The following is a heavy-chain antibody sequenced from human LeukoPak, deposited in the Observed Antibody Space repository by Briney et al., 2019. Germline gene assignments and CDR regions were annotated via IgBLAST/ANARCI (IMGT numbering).Heavy chain of an antibody. CDR2: INPNSGGT. CDR1: GYTFTGYY. CDR3: ASPSSGYYRDAFDI. Sequence: ASVKVSCKASGYTFTGYYMHWVRQAPGQGLEWMGRINPNSGGTNYAQKFQGRVTMTRDTSISTAYMELSRLRSDDTAVYYCASPSSGYYRDAFDIWGQGTMVTVSS. V-gene: IGHV1-2*06. D-gene: IGHD3-22*01. J-gene: IGHJ3*02.